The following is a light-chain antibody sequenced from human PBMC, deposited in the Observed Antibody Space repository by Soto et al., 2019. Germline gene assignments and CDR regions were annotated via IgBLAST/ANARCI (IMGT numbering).Light chain of an antibody. CDR2: GAS. CDR1: QSVSSN. V-gene: IGKV3-15*01. CDR3: QQYNNWPPWT. Sequence: TLSVSPGERATLSCRASQSVSSNLAWYQQKPGQAPRLLIYGASTRATGIPARFSGSGSGTEFTLTISSLQSEDFAVYYCQQYNNWPPWTFGQWTKVDI. J-gene: IGKJ1*01.